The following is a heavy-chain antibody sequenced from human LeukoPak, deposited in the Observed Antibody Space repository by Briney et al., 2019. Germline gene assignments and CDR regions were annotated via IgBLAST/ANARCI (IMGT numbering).Heavy chain of an antibody. CDR1: GGSISSSTYH. V-gene: IGHV4-39*07. Sequence: SEALSLTCTVSGGSISSSTYHWGWIRQPPGKGLEWIGTIYYSGSTYYNPSLKSRVTISVDTSKNQFSPNLKSVTAADTAVYYCATSQCGSDCYLAGDYWGQGTLVTVSS. CDR3: ATSQCGSDCYLAGDY. J-gene: IGHJ4*02. D-gene: IGHD2-21*02. CDR2: IYYSGST.